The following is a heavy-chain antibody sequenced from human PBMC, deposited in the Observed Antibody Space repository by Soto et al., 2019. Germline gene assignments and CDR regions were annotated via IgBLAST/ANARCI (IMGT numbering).Heavy chain of an antibody. Sequence: PGESLKISCKGSGYSFTSYWIGWVRQMPGKGLEWMGIIYPGDSDTRYSPSFQGQVTISADKSISTAYLQWSSLKASDTAMYYCARLAGYCTNGVCYTFDYWGQGTLVTVSS. CDR1: GYSFTSYW. D-gene: IGHD2-8*01. CDR3: ARLAGYCTNGVCYTFDY. J-gene: IGHJ4*02. CDR2: IYPGDSDT. V-gene: IGHV5-51*01.